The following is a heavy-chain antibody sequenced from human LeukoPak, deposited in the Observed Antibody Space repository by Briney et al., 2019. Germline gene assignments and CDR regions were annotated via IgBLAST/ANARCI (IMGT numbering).Heavy chain of an antibody. V-gene: IGHV4-59*04. CDR1: GGSISSYY. CDR3: ARKPIVGRAWYYFDH. J-gene: IGHJ4*02. Sequence: SETLSLTCTVSGGSISSYYWCWIRQAPGEGLEWIGNIYYSGSAYYTPSLESRVTMSIDTSKNQFSLKLSSVTAADTAVYYCARKPIVGRAWYYFDHWGQGTLVTVYS. CDR2: IYYSGSA. D-gene: IGHD6-19*01.